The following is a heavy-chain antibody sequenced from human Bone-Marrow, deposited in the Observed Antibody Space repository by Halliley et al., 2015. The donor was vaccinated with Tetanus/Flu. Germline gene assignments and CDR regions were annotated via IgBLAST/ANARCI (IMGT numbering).Heavy chain of an antibody. D-gene: IGHD2-15*01. Sequence: EWIGYIYNPGNSYINPSLESRVSILVDPSKNEFSLKLSSATAADTAVYYCARGGIVVVPAASIWGQGTLVPVSS. CDR2: IYNPGNS. V-gene: IGHV4-31*02. CDR3: ARGGIVVVPAASI. J-gene: IGHJ4*02.